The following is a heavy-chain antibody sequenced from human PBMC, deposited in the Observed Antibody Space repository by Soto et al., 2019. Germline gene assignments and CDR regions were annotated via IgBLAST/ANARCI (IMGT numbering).Heavy chain of an antibody. D-gene: IGHD2-21*01. CDR2: IWHDGGNK. Sequence: QVQLVESGGGVVQPGRSLRLSCAASGFTCSSYGMHWVRQAPGKGLEWVAFIWHDGGNKFYAESVKGRFTISRDNSKNTLYLQIPSLSAEDTAMYSCARYWDVNTGFGKDYWGQGTLVTVAS. J-gene: IGHJ4*02. CDR1: GFTCSSYG. CDR3: ARYWDVNTGFGKDY. V-gene: IGHV3-33*01.